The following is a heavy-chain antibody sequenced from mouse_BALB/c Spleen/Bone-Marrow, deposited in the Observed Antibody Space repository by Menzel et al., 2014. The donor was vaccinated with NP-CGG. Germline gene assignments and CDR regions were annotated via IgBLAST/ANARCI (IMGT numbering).Heavy chain of an antibody. CDR1: GFNIKDTY. D-gene: IGHD1-1*01. J-gene: IGHJ3*01. CDR2: IDPANGNT. V-gene: IGHV14-3*02. CDR3: APYSYGSSGLAY. Sequence: VQLQQSGAEIVKPGASVKLSCTASGFNIKDTYMHWVKQRPEQGLEWIGRIDPANGNTKYDPKFQGKATITADTSSDTAYLQLSSLTSEDTAVYYCAPYSYGSSGLAYWGQGTLVTVPA.